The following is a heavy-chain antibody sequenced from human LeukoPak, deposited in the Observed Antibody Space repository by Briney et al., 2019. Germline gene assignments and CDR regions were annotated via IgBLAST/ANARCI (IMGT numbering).Heavy chain of an antibody. J-gene: IGHJ4*02. V-gene: IGHV3-30*04. Sequence: PGGSLRLSCAASGFTFSSYAMHWVRQAPGKGLEWVAVISYDGSNKYYADSVKGRFTISRDNSKNTLYLQMNSLRAEDTAVYYCARGCGVGSCCLQLDYWGQGTLVTVSS. CDR3: ARGCGVGSCCLQLDY. D-gene: IGHD2-15*01. CDR1: GFTFSSYA. CDR2: ISYDGSNK.